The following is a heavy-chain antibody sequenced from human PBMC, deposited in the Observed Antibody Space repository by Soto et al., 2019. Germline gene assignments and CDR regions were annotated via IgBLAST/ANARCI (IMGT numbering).Heavy chain of an antibody. V-gene: IGHV3-23*01. D-gene: IGHD3-10*01. CDR2: IGGSGTTI. CDR3: ARSVRPLSWLDP. Sequence: PGGSLRLSCVASGFPFSAYAMNWVRQTPGKGLEWVCGIGGSGTTIYCADSVKGRFTISRDNFGNTMYLQMNSVRVEDTAVYDCARSVRPLSWLDPWGQGTRVTVSS. J-gene: IGHJ5*02. CDR1: GFPFSAYA.